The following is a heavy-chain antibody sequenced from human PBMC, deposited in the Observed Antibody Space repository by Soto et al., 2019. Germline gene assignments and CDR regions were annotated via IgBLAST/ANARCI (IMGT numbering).Heavy chain of an antibody. CDR1: GYTFTSYD. J-gene: IGHJ6*03. CDR3: ARGIAAAGLNYYYDYYMDV. CDR2: MNPNSGNT. V-gene: IGHV1-8*01. Sequence: QVQLVQSGAEVKKPGASVKVSCKASGYTFTSYDINWVRQATGQGLEWMGWMNPNSGNTGYAQKFQGRVTMTRNTSISTAYMELSSLRSEDTTVYYCARGIAAAGLNYYYDYYMDVWGKGTTVTVSS. D-gene: IGHD6-13*01.